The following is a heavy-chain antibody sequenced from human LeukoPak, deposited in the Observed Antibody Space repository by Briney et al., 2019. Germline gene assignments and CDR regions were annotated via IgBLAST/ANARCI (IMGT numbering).Heavy chain of an antibody. CDR1: GYTFTDYY. J-gene: IGHJ4*02. D-gene: IGHD6-13*01. V-gene: IGHV1-2*02. CDR3: ASLLRTSSSWYFDY. CDR2: INPNSGGT. Sequence: ASVKVSCKASGYTFTDYYMHWVRQAPGQGLEWMGWINPNSGGTNYAQKFQGRVTMTRDTSISTAYMELSRLRSDDTAVYYCASLLRTSSSWYFDYWGQGTLVTVSS.